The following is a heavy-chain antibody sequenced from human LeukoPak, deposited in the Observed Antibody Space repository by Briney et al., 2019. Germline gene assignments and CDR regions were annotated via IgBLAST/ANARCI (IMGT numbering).Heavy chain of an antibody. CDR1: GGFISSYY. V-gene: IGHV4-59*08. J-gene: IGHJ4*02. CDR3: ARKSIVGATTHSDY. CDR2: IYYSGST. Sequence: ASETLSLTCTVSGGFISSYYWSWIRQPPGKGLEWIGYIYYSGSTNYNPSLKSRVTISVDTSKNQFSLKLSSVTAADTAVYYCARKSIVGATTHSDYWGRGTLVTVSS. D-gene: IGHD1-26*01.